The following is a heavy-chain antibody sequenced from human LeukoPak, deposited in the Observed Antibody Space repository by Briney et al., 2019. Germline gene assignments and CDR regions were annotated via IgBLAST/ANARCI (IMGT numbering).Heavy chain of an antibody. Sequence: SETLSLTCTVSGGSISSSSYYWGWLRQPPGKGLEWIGRIYYSGSTYYNPSLKSRVTISVDTSKNQFSLKLSSVTAAHTAVYYCAGGAVPAATGWYFDLWGRGTLVTVSS. D-gene: IGHD2-2*01. CDR2: IYYSGST. V-gene: IGHV4-39*07. CDR1: GGSISSSSYY. CDR3: AGGAVPAATGWYFDL. J-gene: IGHJ2*01.